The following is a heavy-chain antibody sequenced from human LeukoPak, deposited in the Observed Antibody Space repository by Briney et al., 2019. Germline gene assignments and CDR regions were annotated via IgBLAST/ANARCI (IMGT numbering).Heavy chain of an antibody. V-gene: IGHV6-1*01. CDR3: ARGVGSGWYRLYYYYYYYMGV. D-gene: IGHD6-19*01. Sequence: SQTLSLTCAISGDSVSSNSAAWNWIRQSPSRGLEWLGRTYYRSKWYNDYAVSVKSRITINPDTSKNQFSLQLNSVTPEDTAVYYCARGVGSGWYRLYYYYYYYMGVWGKGTTVTVSS. CDR2: TYYRSKWYN. J-gene: IGHJ6*03. CDR1: GDSVSSNSAA.